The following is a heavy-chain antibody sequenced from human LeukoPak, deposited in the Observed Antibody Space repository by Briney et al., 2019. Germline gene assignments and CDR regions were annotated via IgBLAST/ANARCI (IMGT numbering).Heavy chain of an antibody. V-gene: IGHV4-34*01. J-gene: IGHJ5*02. Sequence: SETLSLTCAVYGGSFSGYYWSWIRQPPGKGLEWIGEINHSGSTNYNPSLKSRVTISVDTSKNQFSLKLSSVTAADTAVYYCARCFGSHVDSAMVTFPWGQGTLVTVSS. CDR3: ARCFGSHVDSAMVTFP. D-gene: IGHD5-18*01. CDR2: INHSGST. CDR1: GGSFSGYY.